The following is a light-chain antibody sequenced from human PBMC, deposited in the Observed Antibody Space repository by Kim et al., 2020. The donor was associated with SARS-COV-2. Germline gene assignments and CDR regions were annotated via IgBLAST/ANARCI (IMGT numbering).Light chain of an antibody. CDR3: QQYDDWPPWT. V-gene: IGKV3-15*01. CDR2: GAS. Sequence: SPGETAALSCRASHSVSNSVAWYQQQPGQAPRLLIYGASTRATDVPARFSGSGSGTDFTLTISSLQSEDLAVYHCQQYDDWPPWTFGQGTKVDIK. J-gene: IGKJ1*01. CDR1: HSVSNS.